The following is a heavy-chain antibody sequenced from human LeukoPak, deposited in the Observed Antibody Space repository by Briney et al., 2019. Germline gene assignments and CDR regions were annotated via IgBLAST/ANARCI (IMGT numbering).Heavy chain of an antibody. D-gene: IGHD5-12*01. CDR2: ISSSRSYL. V-gene: IGHV3-21*01. J-gene: IGHJ4*02. CDR3: ARGPRFPDYFIAY. CDR1: GFTFSSYS. Sequence: GGSLRLSCAASGFTFSSYSMNWVRQAPGKGLEWVSSISSSRSYLYYADSVKGRFTISRDNAKNSLYLQMNSLRAEDTAVYYCARGPRFPDYFIAYWGQGTLVTVSS.